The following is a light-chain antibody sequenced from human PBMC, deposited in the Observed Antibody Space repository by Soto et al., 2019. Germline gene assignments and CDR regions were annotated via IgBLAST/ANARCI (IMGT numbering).Light chain of an antibody. Sequence: EIVLTQSPGTLSLSPGERATLSCRASQSVSDSYLAWYQQKPGQAPRLLIYGASTRATGIPARFSGSGSGTEFTLTISSLQSEDFATYYCQQSYSTPTITFGHGTRLEIK. V-gene: IGKV3-15*01. CDR1: QSVSDSY. CDR2: GAS. J-gene: IGKJ5*01. CDR3: QQSYSTPTIT.